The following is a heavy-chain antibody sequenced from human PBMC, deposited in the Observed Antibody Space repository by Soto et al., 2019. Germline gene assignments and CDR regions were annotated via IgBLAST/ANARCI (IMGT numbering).Heavy chain of an antibody. V-gene: IGHV3-30*18. CDR3: AKDRDSSGWFSGYYYGVDV. Sequence: QVQLVDSGGGVVQPWRSLRLSCAASGFAFSSYGMHWVRQAPGKGLEWVALIPYDGSNKYYADSVKGRFTISRDNCKNTLSLQVSSLRPEDTAVYYCAKDRDSSGWFSGYYYGVDVWGQGTTVTVS. J-gene: IGHJ6*02. CDR2: IPYDGSNK. D-gene: IGHD6-19*01. CDR1: GFAFSSYG.